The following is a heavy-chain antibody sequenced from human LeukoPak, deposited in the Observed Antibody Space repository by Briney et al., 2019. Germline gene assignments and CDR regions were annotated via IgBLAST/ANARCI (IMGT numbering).Heavy chain of an antibody. Sequence: SGGSLRLSCAASGFTFSTYWMSWVRQAPGKGLEWVANIKEDGSEKYYVDSAKGRFTISRDNAKNSLYLQMNSLRAEDTAVYYCARLTKNAYDSSGGFDYWGQGTLVTVSS. D-gene: IGHD3-22*01. V-gene: IGHV3-7*01. J-gene: IGHJ4*02. CDR2: IKEDGSEK. CDR1: GFTFSTYW. CDR3: ARLTKNAYDSSGGFDY.